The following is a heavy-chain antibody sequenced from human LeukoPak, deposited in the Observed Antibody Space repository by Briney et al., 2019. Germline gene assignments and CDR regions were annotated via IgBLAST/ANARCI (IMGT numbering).Heavy chain of an antibody. CDR3: ATAVVTPIVVVTQPRYYFDY. J-gene: IGHJ4*02. D-gene: IGHD3-22*01. CDR1: GGTFSSYA. V-gene: IGHV1-69*04. Sequence: SVKVSCKASGGTFSSYAISWVRQAPGQGLEWMGRIIPILGIANYAQKFQGRVTITADKSTSTAYMELSSLRSEDTAVYYCATAVVTPIVVVTQPRYYFDYWGQGTLVTVSS. CDR2: IIPILGIA.